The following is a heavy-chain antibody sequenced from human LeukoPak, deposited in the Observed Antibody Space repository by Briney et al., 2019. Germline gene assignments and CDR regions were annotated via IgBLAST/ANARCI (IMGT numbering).Heavy chain of an antibody. CDR3: ARTLRYFDWLGAYFDY. D-gene: IGHD3-9*01. Sequence: GGSLRLSCAASGFTFSSYAMHWVRQAPGKGREYVSAISSNGGSTHYANSVKGRFTISRDNSENTLYAQMGSLRAADMAVYYCARTLRYFDWLGAYFDYWGQGTLVTVSS. CDR2: ISSNGGST. CDR1: GFTFSSYA. J-gene: IGHJ4*02. V-gene: IGHV3-64*01.